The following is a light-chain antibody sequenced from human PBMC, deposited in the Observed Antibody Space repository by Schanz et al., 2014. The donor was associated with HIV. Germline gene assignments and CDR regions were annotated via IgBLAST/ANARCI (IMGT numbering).Light chain of an antibody. J-gene: IGLJ3*02. CDR2: STN. CDR3: LLYYGGAWV. V-gene: IGLV7-43*01. Sequence: VVTQEPSLTVSPGGTVTLTCASSTGAVTSGYYPNWFQQKPGQAPRALIYSTNNKQSWTPARFSGSLLGGKAALTLSGVQPEDEAEYYCLLYYGGAWVFGGGTQLTVL. CDR1: TGAVTSGYY.